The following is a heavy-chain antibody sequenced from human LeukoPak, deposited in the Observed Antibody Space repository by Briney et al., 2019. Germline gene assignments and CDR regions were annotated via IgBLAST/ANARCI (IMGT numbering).Heavy chain of an antibody. D-gene: IGHD3-10*01. J-gene: IGHJ4*02. V-gene: IGHV3-9*01. CDR2: ISWNSGSI. Sequence: SLRLSCAASGFTFDDYAMHWIRQAPGKGLEWVSGISWNSGSIGYADSVKGRFTVSRDNAKNSLYLQMNSLRAEDTALYYCAKSKSRSGSGTRGGVDYWGQGTLVTVSS. CDR1: GFTFDDYA. CDR3: AKSKSRSGSGTRGGVDY.